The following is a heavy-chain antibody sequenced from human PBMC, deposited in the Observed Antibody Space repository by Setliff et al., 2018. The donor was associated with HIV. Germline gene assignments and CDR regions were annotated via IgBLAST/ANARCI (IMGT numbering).Heavy chain of an antibody. CDR3: ARWGSGSYERVFDY. D-gene: IGHD1-26*01. Sequence: GESLRLSCAASGFRFRSYWMSWVRQAPGKGLESVANVKQDGTETLYVDSVKGRFTISRDNANNLVYLQMNSLRVEDTAVYLCARWGSGSYERVFDYWGQGMLVTVSS. V-gene: IGHV3-7*01. CDR2: VKQDGTET. CDR1: GFRFRSYW. J-gene: IGHJ4*02.